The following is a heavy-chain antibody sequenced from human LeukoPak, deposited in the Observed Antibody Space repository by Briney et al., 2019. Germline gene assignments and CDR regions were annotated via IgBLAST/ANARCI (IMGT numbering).Heavy chain of an antibody. CDR3: AREDGSGSYTFLDY. D-gene: IGHD3-10*01. CDR2: MNPNSGNT. Sequence: ASVKVSCKASGYTLTSYDTNWVRQATGQGLEWMGWMNPNSGNTGYAQKFQGRVTMTRNTSISTAYMELSSLRSEDTAVYYRAREDGSGSYTFLDYWGQGTLVTVSS. J-gene: IGHJ4*02. CDR1: GYTLTSYD. V-gene: IGHV1-8*01.